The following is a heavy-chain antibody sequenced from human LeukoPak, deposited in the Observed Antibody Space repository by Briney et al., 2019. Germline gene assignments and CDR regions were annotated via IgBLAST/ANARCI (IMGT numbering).Heavy chain of an antibody. D-gene: IGHD3-22*01. CDR2: IYYSGST. CDR3: AREGYDSSGYYSIFDY. V-gene: IGHV4-31*03. CDR1: GGSISSGDYY. J-gene: IGHJ4*02. Sequence: KPSETLSLTCTVSGGSISSGDYYWSWIRQHPGKGLEWIGYIYYSGSTYYNPSLKSRVTISVDTSKNQFSLKLSSVTAADTAVYYCAREGYDSSGYYSIFDYWGQGTLVTVSS.